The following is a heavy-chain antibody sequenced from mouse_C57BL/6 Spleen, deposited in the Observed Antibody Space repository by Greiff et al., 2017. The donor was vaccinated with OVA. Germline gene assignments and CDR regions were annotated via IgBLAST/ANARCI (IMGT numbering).Heavy chain of an antibody. CDR1: GYTFTSYW. V-gene: IGHV1-52*01. D-gene: IGHD1-2*01. CDR2: IDPSDSET. CDR3: ARRDYYGPWFAY. J-gene: IGHJ3*01. Sequence: VQLQQPGAELVRPGSSVKLSCKASGYTFTSYWMHWVKQRPIQGLEWIGNIDPSDSETHYNQKFKDKATLTVDKSSSTAYMQLSSLTSEDSAVYYCARRDYYGPWFAYWGQGTLVTVSA.